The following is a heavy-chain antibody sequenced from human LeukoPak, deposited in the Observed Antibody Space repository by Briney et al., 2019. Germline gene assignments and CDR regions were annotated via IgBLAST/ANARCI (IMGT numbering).Heavy chain of an antibody. CDR2: IVVGSGNT. CDR3: AAVYSQELRFPPNWFDP. D-gene: IGHD3-3*01. CDR1: GFTFTSSA. Sequence: GASVKVSCKASGFTFTSSAVQWVRQARGQRLGWIGWIVVGSGNTNYAQKFQERVTITRDMSTSTAYMELSSLRSEDTAMYYCAAVYSQELRFPPNWFDPWGQGTLVTVSS. V-gene: IGHV1-58*01. J-gene: IGHJ5*02.